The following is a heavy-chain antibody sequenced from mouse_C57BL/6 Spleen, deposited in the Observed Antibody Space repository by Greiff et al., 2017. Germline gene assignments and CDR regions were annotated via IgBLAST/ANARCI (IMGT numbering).Heavy chain of an antibody. V-gene: IGHV1-53*01. CDR2: INPSNGGT. Sequence: VQLQQPGTELVKPGASVKLSCKASGYTFTSYWMHWVKQRPGQGLEWIGNINPSNGGTNYNEKFKGKATLTVDKSSSTASVQLISLTSEDAAVYYCARYDCGSRAWFDYWGQGTLVTVSA. D-gene: IGHD1-1*01. J-gene: IGHJ3*01. CDR3: ARYDCGSRAWFDY. CDR1: GYTFTSYW.